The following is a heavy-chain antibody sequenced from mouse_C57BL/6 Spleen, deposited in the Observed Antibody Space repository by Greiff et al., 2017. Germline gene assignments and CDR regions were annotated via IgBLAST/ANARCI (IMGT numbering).Heavy chain of an antibody. Sequence: EVQLQQSGPELVKPGDSVKISCKASGYSFTGYFMNWVMQSRGKSLEWIGRINPYNGDTFYNQKFKGKATLTVDKSSSTAHMELRSLTSEDSAVYYCARSGPSYAMDYWGQGTSVTVSS. V-gene: IGHV1-20*01. J-gene: IGHJ4*01. CDR2: INPYNGDT. D-gene: IGHD3-1*01. CDR1: GYSFTGYF. CDR3: ARSGPSYAMDY.